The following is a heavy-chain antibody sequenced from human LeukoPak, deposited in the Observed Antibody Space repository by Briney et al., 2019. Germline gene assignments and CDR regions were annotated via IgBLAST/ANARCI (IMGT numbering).Heavy chain of an antibody. CDR1: GFTFSSYS. J-gene: IGHJ3*02. Sequence: GGSLRLSCAASGFTFSSYSMNWVRQAPGKGLEWISYISSGSSTLYYADSVKGRFTISRDRAKNSLYLQMNSLRAEDTAVYYCARERQGDAFDIWGQGTMVTVSS. CDR2: ISSGSSTL. V-gene: IGHV3-48*01. CDR3: ARERQGDAFDI.